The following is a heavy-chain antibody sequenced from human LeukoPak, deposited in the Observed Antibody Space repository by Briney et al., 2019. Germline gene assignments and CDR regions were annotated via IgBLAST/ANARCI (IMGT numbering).Heavy chain of an antibody. CDR1: GDRVSSNSAA. J-gene: IGHJ3*02. V-gene: IGHV6-1*01. Sequence: SQTLSLTCAISGDRVSSNSAAWNWIRQSPSRGLEWLGRTYYRSKWYNDYAVSVKSRITINPDTSKNQFSLQLNSVAPGDTAVYYCVRDSDSVDAFDIWGQGTMVTVSS. CDR3: VRDSDSVDAFDI. CDR2: TYYRSKWYN.